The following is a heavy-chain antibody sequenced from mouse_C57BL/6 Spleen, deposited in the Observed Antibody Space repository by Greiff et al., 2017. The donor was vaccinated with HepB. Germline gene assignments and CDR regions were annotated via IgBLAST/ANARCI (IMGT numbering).Heavy chain of an antibody. Sequence: QVQLKQPGAELVKPGASVKLSCKASGYTFTSYWMHWVKQRPGQGLEWIGMIHPNSGSTNYNEKFKSKATLTVDKSSSTAYMQLSSLTSEDSAVYYCARYGGYYSYYAMDYWGQGTSVTVSS. CDR2: IHPNSGST. CDR1: GYTFTSYW. J-gene: IGHJ4*01. V-gene: IGHV1-64*01. CDR3: ARYGGYYSYYAMDY. D-gene: IGHD2-3*01.